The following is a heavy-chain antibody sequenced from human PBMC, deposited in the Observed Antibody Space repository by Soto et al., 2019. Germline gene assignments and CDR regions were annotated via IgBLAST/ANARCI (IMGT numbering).Heavy chain of an antibody. Sequence: GGSLRLSCAASGFTFSSYAMHWVRQAPGKGLEWVAVISYDGSNKYYADSVKGRFTISRDNSKNTLYLQMNSLRAEDTAGYYCARGDYGDYVFQHWGQGTLVTVAS. V-gene: IGHV3-30-3*01. CDR1: GFTFSSYA. J-gene: IGHJ1*01. D-gene: IGHD4-17*01. CDR3: ARGDYGDYVFQH. CDR2: ISYDGSNK.